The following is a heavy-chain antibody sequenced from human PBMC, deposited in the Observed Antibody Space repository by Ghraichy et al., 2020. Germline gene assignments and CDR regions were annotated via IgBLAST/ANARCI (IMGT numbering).Heavy chain of an antibody. D-gene: IGHD2-2*01. CDR1: GGSFSGYY. Sequence: SETLSLTCAVYGGSFSGYYWSWIRQPPGKGLEWIGEINHSGSTNYNPSLKSRVTISVDTSKNQFSLKLSSVTAADTAVYYCAGGHNFYPVVPAATFVYWGQGTLVTVAS. CDR2: INHSGST. V-gene: IGHV4-34*01. CDR3: AGGHNFYPVVPAATFVY. J-gene: IGHJ4*02.